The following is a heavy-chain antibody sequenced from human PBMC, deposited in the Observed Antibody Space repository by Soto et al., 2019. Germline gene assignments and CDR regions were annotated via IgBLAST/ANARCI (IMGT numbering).Heavy chain of an antibody. J-gene: IGHJ5*02. CDR2: IYYSGST. Sequence: XETLSLTCTVSGCSISSYYWSWIRQPPGKGLEWIGYIYYSGSTNYNPSLKSRVTISVDTSKNQFSLKLSSVTAADTAVYYCARDHRGYCSGGSCLNWFDHWGQGTLVTVSS. D-gene: IGHD2-15*01. CDR3: ARDHRGYCSGGSCLNWFDH. V-gene: IGHV4-59*01. CDR1: GCSISSYY.